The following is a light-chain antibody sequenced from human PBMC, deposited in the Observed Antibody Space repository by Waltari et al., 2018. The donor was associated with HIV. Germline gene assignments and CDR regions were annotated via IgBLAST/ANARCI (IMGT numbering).Light chain of an antibody. CDR2: GVS. J-gene: IGLJ3*02. CDR1: TSDIGGYNY. Sequence: QSALTQPASVSGSPGQSITISCNGTTSDIGGYNYVSWYQRHPDKAPKLIIFGVSNRPSRISSRFSGSKSGNTASLTISGLQAEDEADYYCCSYTKLTTHYVLFGGGTKLTVL. V-gene: IGLV2-14*03. CDR3: CSYTKLTTHYVL.